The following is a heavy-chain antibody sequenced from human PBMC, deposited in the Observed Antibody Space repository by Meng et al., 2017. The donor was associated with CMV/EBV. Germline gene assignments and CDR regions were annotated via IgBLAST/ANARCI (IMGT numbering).Heavy chain of an antibody. Sequence: GSLRLSCVVYGGSFSGYYWSWVRQPPGKGLEWVGEINHSGSTNYNPSLKRRVTILVDTSMKQFSLKLNSVTAADTAVYSCARTMIGGPGSLDYWGQGTMVTVSS. CDR3: ARTMIGGPGSLDY. J-gene: IGHJ4*02. CDR1: GGSFSGYY. D-gene: IGHD3-22*01. CDR2: INHSGST. V-gene: IGHV4-34*01.